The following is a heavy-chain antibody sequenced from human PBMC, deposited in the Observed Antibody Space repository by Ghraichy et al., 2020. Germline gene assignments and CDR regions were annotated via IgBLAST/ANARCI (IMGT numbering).Heavy chain of an antibody. CDR3: ARGLKNSDSAYETPFDNY. V-gene: IGHV1-8*01. Sequence: ASVKVSCKASGYTFTSYDINWVRQASGQGLEWMGWMNPKSGNTGYAQKFQGRVTMTSDTSISTVSMELRSLTSDDTAIYYCARGLKNSDSAYETPFDNYWGQGTLVTVSS. CDR1: GYTFTSYD. D-gene: IGHD5-12*01. J-gene: IGHJ4*02. CDR2: MNPKSGNT.